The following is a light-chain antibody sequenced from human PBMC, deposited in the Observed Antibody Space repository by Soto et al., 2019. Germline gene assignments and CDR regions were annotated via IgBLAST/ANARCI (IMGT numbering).Light chain of an antibody. V-gene: IGLV1-47*01. CDR1: SSNIGSNY. CDR2: RNN. Sequence: QSVLTQPPSASGTPGQRVTISCSGSSSNIGSNYVYWYQQLPGTAPNLLIYRNNQRPSGVPDRFSGSKSGTSASLAISGLRSEDEADYYCAAWDDSLSGGVFGGGTQPTVL. CDR3: AAWDDSLSGGV. J-gene: IGLJ3*02.